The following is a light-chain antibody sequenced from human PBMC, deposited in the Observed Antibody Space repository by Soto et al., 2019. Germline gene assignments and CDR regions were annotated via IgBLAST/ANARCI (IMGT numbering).Light chain of an antibody. CDR3: QQYNSYPLT. J-gene: IGKJ4*01. V-gene: IGKV1-5*03. Sequence: DIQMTQAPSTVSASVGDRVTITCRASQSISSWLAWYQQKPGKAPKLLIYKASTLKSGVPSRFSGSGSGTEFTLTISSLQPDDFATYYCQQYNSYPLTFGGGTKVDIK. CDR2: KAS. CDR1: QSISSW.